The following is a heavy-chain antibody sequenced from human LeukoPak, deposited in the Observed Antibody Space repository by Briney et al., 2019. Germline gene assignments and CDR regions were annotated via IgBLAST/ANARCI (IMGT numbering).Heavy chain of an antibody. CDR1: GYAFTSYY. Sequence: ASVKVSCKASGYAFTSYYMHWVRQAPGQGLEWMGIINPSGGSTSYAQKFQGRVTMTRDTSTSTVYMELSSLRSEDTAVYYCARDLESTPFDPWGQGTLVTVSS. D-gene: IGHD5-24*01. J-gene: IGHJ5*02. CDR3: ARDLESTPFDP. V-gene: IGHV1-46*01. CDR2: INPSGGST.